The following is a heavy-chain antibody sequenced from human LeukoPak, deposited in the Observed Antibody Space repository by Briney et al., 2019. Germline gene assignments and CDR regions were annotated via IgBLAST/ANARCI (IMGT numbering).Heavy chain of an antibody. V-gene: IGHV1-46*01. CDR1: GYTFTSYY. CDR2: INPSGGST. CDR3: ARGVGHSDFDY. Sequence: GASVKVSCKASGYTFTSYYMHWVRQAPGQGLEWMGIINPSGGSTSYAQKFQGRVTITADKSTRTAYMELSNLRSEDTAVYYCARGVGHSDFDYWGQGTLVTVSS. J-gene: IGHJ4*02.